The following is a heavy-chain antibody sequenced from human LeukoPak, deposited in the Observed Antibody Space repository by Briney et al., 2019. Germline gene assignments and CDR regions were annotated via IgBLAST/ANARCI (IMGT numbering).Heavy chain of an antibody. CDR3: AREGYDFWSGYHLQYYFDY. CDR2: ISGSGGST. CDR1: GFTFSSYA. Sequence: GGSLRLSCAASGFTFSSYAMSWLRQAPGKGLEWVSAISGSGGSTYYADSVKGRFTISRDNAKNTLYLQMNSLRAEDTAVYYCAREGYDFWSGYHLQYYFDYWGQGTLVTVSS. D-gene: IGHD3-3*01. J-gene: IGHJ4*02. V-gene: IGHV3-23*01.